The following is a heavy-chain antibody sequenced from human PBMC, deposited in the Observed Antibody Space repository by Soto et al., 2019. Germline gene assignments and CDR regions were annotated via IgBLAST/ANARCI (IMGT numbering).Heavy chain of an antibody. Sequence: EEELVESGGGLVQPGGSLRLSCAASGFRVSNHWMSWVRQAPGKGVEWLAYIKEDGSDEFFADSVKGRFTLSRDNAKNSVYVEMDSLRDEDTAVYYCARDKGGRSGMDVWGQGTTVTVSS. CDR2: IKEDGSDE. V-gene: IGHV3-7*04. CDR3: ARDKGGRSGMDV. CDR1: GFRVSNHW. D-gene: IGHD3-16*01. J-gene: IGHJ6*02.